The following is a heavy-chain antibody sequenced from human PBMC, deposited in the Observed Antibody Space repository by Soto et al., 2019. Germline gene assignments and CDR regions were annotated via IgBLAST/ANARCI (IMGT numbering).Heavy chain of an antibody. CDR2: IKPNNGET. D-gene: IGHD6-19*01. CDR1: GYTFTAYF. CDR3: ARASVAGTDDVVED. J-gene: IGHJ4*02. V-gene: IGHV1-2*02. Sequence: QVQLVQSGAEVKKPGASVKVSCKASGYTFTAYFLHWLRQAPGQGLEWMGLIKPNNGETEHARQLRGRVTVTRDSSVNTVYMELNSLISDDTAVYYCARASVAGTDDVVEDWGQGTLVTVSS.